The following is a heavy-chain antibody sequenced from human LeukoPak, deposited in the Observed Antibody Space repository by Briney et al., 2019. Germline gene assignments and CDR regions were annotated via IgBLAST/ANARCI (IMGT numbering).Heavy chain of an antibody. J-gene: IGHJ4*02. D-gene: IGHD3-22*01. CDR2: INPNSGGT. Sequence: ASVKVSCKASGYTFTGYYMHWVRQAPGQGLEWMGRINPNSGGTNYAQKFQGRVTMTRDTSISKAYMELSRLRSDDTAVYYCAREGGSGAAYYDSSEDFDYWGQGTLVTVSS. CDR3: AREGGSGAAYYDSSEDFDY. CDR1: GYTFTGYY. V-gene: IGHV1-2*06.